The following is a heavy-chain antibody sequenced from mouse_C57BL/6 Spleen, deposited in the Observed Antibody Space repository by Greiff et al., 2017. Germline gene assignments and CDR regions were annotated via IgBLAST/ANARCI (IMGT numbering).Heavy chain of an antibody. J-gene: IGHJ2*01. CDR3: ARGNWDGFVYYFGY. Sequence: VQLQQSGPELVKPGASVKISCKASGYAFSSSWMNWVKQRPGKGLEWIGRIYPGDGDTNYNGKFKGKATLTADKSSSTAYMQLSSLTSEDSAVYFCARGNWDGFVYYFGYWGQGTTLTVSS. V-gene: IGHV1-82*01. CDR1: GYAFSSSW. D-gene: IGHD4-1*01. CDR2: IYPGDGDT.